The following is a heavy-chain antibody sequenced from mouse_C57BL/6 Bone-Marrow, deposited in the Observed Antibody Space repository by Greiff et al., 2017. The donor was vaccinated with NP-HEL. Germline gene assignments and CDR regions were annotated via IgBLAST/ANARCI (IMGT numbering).Heavy chain of an antibody. J-gene: IGHJ1*03. Sequence: VQLQQSGAELVRPGASVTLSCEASGYTFTDYEMHWVKQTPVHGLEWIGAIDTETGGTAYNQKFKGKAILTADKSSSTAYMELRSLTSEDSAVYYCTREGHYYGSSYGWYFDVWGTGTTVTVSS. D-gene: IGHD1-1*01. CDR1: GYTFTDYE. V-gene: IGHV1-15*01. CDR2: IDTETGGT. CDR3: TREGHYYGSSYGWYFDV.